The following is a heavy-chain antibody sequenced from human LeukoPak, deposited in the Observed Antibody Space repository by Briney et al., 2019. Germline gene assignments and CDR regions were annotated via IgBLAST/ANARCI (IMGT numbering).Heavy chain of an antibody. CDR3: ARGLDVSSGYSFDS. CDR2: VYYSGST. D-gene: IGHD3-3*01. V-gene: IGHV4-59*01. Sequence: PSETLSRTCSVSGGSISTYHWSWIRQPTGKGLEWTGNVYYSGSTDYYAALKRRDTISVDAPQKQFSLQLRAVCASDTAVEYCARGLDVSSGYSFDSWGQGTLVTVSS. J-gene: IGHJ4*02. CDR1: GGSISTYH.